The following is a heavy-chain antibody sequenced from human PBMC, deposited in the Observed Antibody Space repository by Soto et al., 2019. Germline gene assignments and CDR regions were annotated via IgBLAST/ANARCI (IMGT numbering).Heavy chain of an antibody. D-gene: IGHD1-20*01. CDR2: IYYSGST. V-gene: IGHV4-61*01. CDR1: GGSVSSGSYY. CDR3: ARESSITGTTGY. J-gene: IGHJ4*02. Sequence: PSETLSLTCTVSGGSVSSGSYYWSWIRQPPGKGLEWIGYIYYSGSTNYNPSLKSRVTISVDASKNQFSLKLSSVTAADTAVYYCARESSITGTTGYWGQGTLVTVSS.